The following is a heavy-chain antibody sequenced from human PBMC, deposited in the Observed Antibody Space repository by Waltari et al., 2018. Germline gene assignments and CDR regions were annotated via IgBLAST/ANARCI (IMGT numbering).Heavy chain of an antibody. CDR2: MKEDGSQK. CDR1: GFTFSIYW. Sequence: VQLVESGGGLVQPGESLRLSCAASGFTFSIYWMSWVRQAPGKGLEWVASMKEDGSQKYYVDSVKGRFTISRDNARNSLFLQMNSLRAEDTAVYYCARDSSSGYYFAFDLWGQGTMVPVSS. J-gene: IGHJ3*01. CDR3: ARDSSSGYYFAFDL. V-gene: IGHV3-7*01. D-gene: IGHD3-22*01.